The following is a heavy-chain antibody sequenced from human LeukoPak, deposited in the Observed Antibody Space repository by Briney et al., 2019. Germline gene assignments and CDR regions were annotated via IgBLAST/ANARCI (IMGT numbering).Heavy chain of an antibody. J-gene: IGHJ4*02. D-gene: IGHD4-17*01. CDR2: IYHGGTA. CDR3: TRERPSRVDGDSSFDY. V-gene: IGHV4-38-2*02. CDR1: TYSINSDDY. Sequence: SETLSLTCGVPTYSINSDDYWGWIRQSPGRRLGWIGSIYHGGTAHYNPSLKSRVTMSLDTSKNQFYLKLTSVTAADTAFYYCTRERPSRVDGDSSFDYWGQGTLVTVSS.